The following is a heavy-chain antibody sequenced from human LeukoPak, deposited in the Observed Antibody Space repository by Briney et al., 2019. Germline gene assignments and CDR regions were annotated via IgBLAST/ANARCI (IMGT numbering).Heavy chain of an antibody. CDR1: GFTFSSYA. CDR2: ISGSGGST. V-gene: IGHV3-23*01. CDR3: AKDRYVVVPAAIFPDWFDP. D-gene: IGHD2-2*02. Sequence: RPGGSLRLSCAASGFTFSSYAMSWVRQAPGKGLEWVSAISGSGGSTYYADSVKGRFTISRDNSKNTLYLQMNGLRAEDTAVYYCAKDRYVVVPAAIFPDWFDPWGQGTLVTVSS. J-gene: IGHJ5*02.